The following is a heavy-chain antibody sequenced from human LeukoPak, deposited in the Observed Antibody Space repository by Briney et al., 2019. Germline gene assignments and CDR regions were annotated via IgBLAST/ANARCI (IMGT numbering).Heavy chain of an antibody. D-gene: IGHD5-18*01. V-gene: IGHV3-66*01. CDR2: FYSGGST. CDR1: GFTFSSNY. CDR3: ARENIGYPDAFDI. J-gene: IGHJ3*02. Sequence: PGGSLRLSCAASGFTFSSNYMSWVRQAPGKGLEWVSVFYSGGSTYYADSVKGRFTISRDNSKNTLYLQMNSLRAEDTAVYYCARENIGYPDAFDIWGQGTMVTVSS.